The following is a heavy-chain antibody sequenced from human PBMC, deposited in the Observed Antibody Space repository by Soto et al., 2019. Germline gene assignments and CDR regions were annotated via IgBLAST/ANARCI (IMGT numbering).Heavy chain of an antibody. J-gene: IGHJ6*02. V-gene: IGHV4-31*03. CDR2: IYYSGST. CDR1: GGSISSGGYY. D-gene: IGHD3-16*01. CDR3: ARDRGGENYYYGMDV. Sequence: PSETLSLTCTVSGGSISSGGYYWSWIRQHPGKGLEWIGYIYYSGSTYYNPSLKSRVTISVDTSKNQFSLKLSSVTAADTAVYYCARDRGGENYYYGMDVWGQGTTVT.